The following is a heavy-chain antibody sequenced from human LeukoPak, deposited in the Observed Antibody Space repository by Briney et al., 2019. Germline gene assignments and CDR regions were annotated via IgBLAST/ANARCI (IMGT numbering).Heavy chain of an antibody. J-gene: IGHJ5*02. V-gene: IGHV4-59*08. D-gene: IGHD3-3*02. Sequence: SETLSLTCTVSGDSISSYFWSWIRQPPGKGLEWIGSILYTGRTNYNPSLKSRVTISVDTTTNQFSLKLSSVTAADTAVYYCARRVIESAVISERNWFDPWGQGTLVTVSS. CDR2: ILYTGRT. CDR1: GDSISSYF. CDR3: ARRVIESAVISERNWFDP.